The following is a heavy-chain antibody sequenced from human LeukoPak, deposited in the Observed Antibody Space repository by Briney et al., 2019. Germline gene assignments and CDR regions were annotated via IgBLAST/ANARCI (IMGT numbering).Heavy chain of an antibody. CDR3: ARGGSYLSAFDI. CDR1: GFTFSSYA. D-gene: IGHD1-26*01. V-gene: IGHV3-30*14. Sequence: GGSLRLSCAASGFTFSSYAMNWVRQAPGKGLEWAALISYDGSNKYYADSVKGRFTISRDNSKNTLYLQMNSLRAEDTAVYYCARGGSYLSAFDIWGQGTMVTVSS. J-gene: IGHJ3*02. CDR2: ISYDGSNK.